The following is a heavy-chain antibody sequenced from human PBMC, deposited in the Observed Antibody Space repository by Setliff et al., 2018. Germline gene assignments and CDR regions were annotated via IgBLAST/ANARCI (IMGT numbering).Heavy chain of an antibody. CDR2: IKSKGEAETA. V-gene: IGHV3-15*01. CDR1: GITFKNAW. CDR3: AKDLVEKWSFDS. D-gene: IGHD2-8*01. Sequence: PGGSLRLSCRATGITFKNAWMTWVRQAPGKGLEWVGRIKSKGEAETANYGVPVKGRFTISRDDSTNTVSLQMNSLRVEDTAVYYCAKDLVEKWSFDSWGQGTLVTVSS. J-gene: IGHJ4*02.